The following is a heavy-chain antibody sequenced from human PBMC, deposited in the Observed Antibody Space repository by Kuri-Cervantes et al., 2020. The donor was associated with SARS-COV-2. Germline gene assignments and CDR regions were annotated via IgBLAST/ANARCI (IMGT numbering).Heavy chain of an antibody. D-gene: IGHD6-13*01. J-gene: IGHJ4*02. CDR1: GFTVSDYY. V-gene: IGHV3-53*01. Sequence: GESLKISCAASGFTVSDYYMTWVRQAPGKGLEWVSVIYVHRTEYADSVKGRFTISRDNSNNTVYLQMNSLRAEDAAVYYCVRGRYTSSWYYFDYWGQGTLVTVSS. CDR2: IYVHRT. CDR3: VRGRYTSSWYYFDY.